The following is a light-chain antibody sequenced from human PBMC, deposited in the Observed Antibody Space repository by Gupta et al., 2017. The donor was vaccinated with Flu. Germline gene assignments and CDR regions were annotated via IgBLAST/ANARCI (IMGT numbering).Light chain of an antibody. CDR3: GTWDSSLSEGV. J-gene: IGLJ3*02. Sequence: GPGQKVTISCSGSSSNIGNNYVSWYQQLPGTAPKLLIYENNKRPSGIPDRFSGSKSGTSATLGITGLQTGDEADYYCGTWDSSLSEGVFGGGTKLTVL. V-gene: IGLV1-51*02. CDR1: SSNIGNNY. CDR2: ENN.